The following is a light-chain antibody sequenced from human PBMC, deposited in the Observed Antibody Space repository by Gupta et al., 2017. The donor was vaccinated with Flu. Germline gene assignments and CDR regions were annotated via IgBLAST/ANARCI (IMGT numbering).Light chain of an antibody. J-gene: IGKJ4*01. CDR2: WAS. CDR3: QQYYSTPT. Sequence: DIVMTQSPDSLAVSLGERATINCKSSQSILYSSNNKNYLAWYQQKPGQPPKLLIYWASTRESGVPDRLRGSGSGTDFTLTISSLQAEDVAVYYCQQYYSTPTFGGGTKVEIK. CDR1: QSILYSSNNKNY. V-gene: IGKV4-1*01.